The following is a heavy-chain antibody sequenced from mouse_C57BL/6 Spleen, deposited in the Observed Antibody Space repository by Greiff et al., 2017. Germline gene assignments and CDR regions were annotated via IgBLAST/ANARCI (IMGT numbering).Heavy chain of an antibody. CDR3: ARAYYGSSYDYAMDY. J-gene: IGHJ4*01. Sequence: EVKLVESGGGLVKPGGSLKLSCAASGFTFSDYGMHWVRQAPEKGLEWVAYISSGSSTIYYADTVKGRFTISRDNAKHTLFLQMTSLRSEDTAMYYCARAYYGSSYDYAMDYWGQGTSVTVSS. D-gene: IGHD1-1*01. CDR1: GFTFSDYG. CDR2: ISSGSSTI. V-gene: IGHV5-17*01.